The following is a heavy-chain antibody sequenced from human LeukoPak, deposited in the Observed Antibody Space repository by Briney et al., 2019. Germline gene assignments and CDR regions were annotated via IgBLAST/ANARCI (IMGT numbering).Heavy chain of an antibody. CDR2: IYTSGST. CDR3: AGVTAVVVPAAMDFDY. Sequence: PSETLSLTCTVSGGSISSYYWSWIRQPAGKGLEWIGRIYTSGSTNYNPSLKSRVTISVDTSKNQFSLKLSSVTAADTAVYYCAGVTAVVVPAAMDFDYWGQGTLVTVSS. CDR1: GGSISSYY. J-gene: IGHJ4*02. D-gene: IGHD2-2*01. V-gene: IGHV4-4*07.